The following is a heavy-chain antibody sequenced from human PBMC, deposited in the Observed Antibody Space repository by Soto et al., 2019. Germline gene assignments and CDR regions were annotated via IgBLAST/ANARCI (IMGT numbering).Heavy chain of an antibody. J-gene: IGHJ4*02. CDR3: ARVLRGADYNSPIDN. Sequence: EASVKVSCKASGYTFTGYFMHWVRQAPGQGLEWMGWINPYSGGADYAQSFQGRVTMTRDTSISTVYMELSRLRFDDTAVYYCARVLRGADYNSPIDNCGQGTVVTVX. CDR1: GYTFTGYF. D-gene: IGHD3-10*01. CDR2: INPYSGGA. V-gene: IGHV1-2*02.